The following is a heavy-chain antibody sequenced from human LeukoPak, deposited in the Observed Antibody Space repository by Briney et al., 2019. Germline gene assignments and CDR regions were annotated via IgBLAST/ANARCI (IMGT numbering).Heavy chain of an antibody. CDR1: GYTFTNYG. D-gene: IGHD2-2*01. CDR3: ARTGGDCSSTSCYRNWFDP. J-gene: IGHJ5*02. V-gene: IGHV1-18*04. CDR2: ISVYNGNT. Sequence: ASVKVSCKASGYTFTNYGISWVRQAPGQGLEWMGWISVYNGNTKYAQKVQGRVTMTTDTSTSTAYMELRSLRSDDTAVYYCARTGGDCSSTSCYRNWFDPWGQGTLVTVSS.